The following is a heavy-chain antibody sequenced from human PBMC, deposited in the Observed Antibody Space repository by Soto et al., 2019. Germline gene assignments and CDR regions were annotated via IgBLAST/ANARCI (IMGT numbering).Heavy chain of an antibody. J-gene: IGHJ4*02. Sequence: EVQLFESGGGLVQPGGSLRLSCAASGFTFTNYAMSWVRQAPGKGLEWVSTISGSGRSTYYADSVKGRFTISRDNSKNTLYLQMDSLRAEDTAVNYCAKDVLGQREWFHWGQGTLVTVSS. V-gene: IGHV3-23*01. CDR2: ISGSGRST. CDR1: GFTFTNYA. CDR3: AKDVLGQREWFH. D-gene: IGHD3-3*01.